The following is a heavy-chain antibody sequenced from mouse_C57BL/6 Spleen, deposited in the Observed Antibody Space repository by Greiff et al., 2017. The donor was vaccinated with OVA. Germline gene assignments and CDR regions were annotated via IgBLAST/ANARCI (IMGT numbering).Heavy chain of an antibody. Sequence: VQLQQSGPELVKPGASVKISCKASGYAFSSSWMNWVKQRPGKGLEWIGRIYPGDGDTNYNGKFKGKATLTADKSSSTAYMQLSSLTSEDSAVYFCARGYYYGSSYFDDWGQGTTLTVSS. CDR2: IYPGDGDT. J-gene: IGHJ2*01. V-gene: IGHV1-82*01. CDR3: ARGYYYGSSYFDD. CDR1: GYAFSSSW. D-gene: IGHD1-1*01.